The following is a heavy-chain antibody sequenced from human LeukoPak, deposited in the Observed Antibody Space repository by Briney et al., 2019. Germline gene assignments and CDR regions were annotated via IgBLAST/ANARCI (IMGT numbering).Heavy chain of an antibody. CDR3: ARGQGTVTTH. CDR1: GGSISSGGYS. J-gene: IGHJ4*02. V-gene: IGHV4-30-2*01. D-gene: IGHD4-17*01. Sequence: SETLSLTCAVSGGSISSGGYSWSWIRQPPGKGLEWIGEINHSGSANYNPSLKSRVTISLDTSKNQFSLKLSSVTAADTAVYYCARGQGTVTTHWGQGTLVTVSS. CDR2: INHSGSA.